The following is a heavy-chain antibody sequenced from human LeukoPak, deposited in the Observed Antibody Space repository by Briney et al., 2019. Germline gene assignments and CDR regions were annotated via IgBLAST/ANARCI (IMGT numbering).Heavy chain of an antibody. J-gene: IGHJ4*02. D-gene: IGHD3-16*01. CDR3: VRKDYTVSRGPRHDY. CDR2: INSDGSST. Sequence: GGSLRLFRAPSGSLITTGWVHSDRQAPGKGLVWVSRINSDGSSTGYADSVKGRFTISRDSAKNTLYLQMKSLKFEDTAIYSCVRKDYTVSRGPRHDYWGQGILVTVSS. CDR1: GSLITTGW. V-gene: IGHV3-74*01.